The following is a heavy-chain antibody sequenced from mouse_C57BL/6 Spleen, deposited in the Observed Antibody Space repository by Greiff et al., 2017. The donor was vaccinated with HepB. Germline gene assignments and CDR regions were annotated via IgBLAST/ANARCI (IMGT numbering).Heavy chain of an antibody. V-gene: IGHV1-19*01. J-gene: IGHJ2*01. CDR2: INPYNGGT. Sequence: DVHLVESGPVLVKPGASVKMSCKASGYTFTDYYMNWVKQSHGKSLEWIGVINPYNGGTSYNQKFKGKATLTVDKSSSTAYMELNSLTSEDSAVYYCARREDDGLYYFDYWGQGTTLTVSS. CDR1: GYTFTDYY. D-gene: IGHD2-3*01. CDR3: ARREDDGLYYFDY.